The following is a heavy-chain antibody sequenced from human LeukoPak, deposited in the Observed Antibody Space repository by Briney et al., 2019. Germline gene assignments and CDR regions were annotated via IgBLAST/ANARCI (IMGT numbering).Heavy chain of an antibody. CDR3: AREEWGTISN. CDR2: IYYSGST. V-gene: IGHV4-59*12. J-gene: IGHJ3*01. D-gene: IGHD1-26*01. Sequence: PSETLSLTCTVSGGSISSYYWSWIRQPPGKGLEWIGYIYYSGSTNYNPSLKSRVTISVDTSKNQFSLKLSSVTAADTAVYYCAREEWGTISNWGQGTMVTVSP. CDR1: GGSISSYY.